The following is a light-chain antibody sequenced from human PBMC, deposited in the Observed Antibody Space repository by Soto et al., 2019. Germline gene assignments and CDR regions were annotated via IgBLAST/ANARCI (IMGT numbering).Light chain of an antibody. Sequence: EIVLTQSPATLSLSPRDRATLSCRASESLGKTLAWYQQKPGQAPRLLIYDVFKRVTGIPARFSGSGSGTDFTLTISSLDPEDFAVYYCQQRNTWPLTFGGGTKVEIK. CDR1: ESLGKT. CDR3: QQRNTWPLT. CDR2: DVF. V-gene: IGKV3-11*01. J-gene: IGKJ4*01.